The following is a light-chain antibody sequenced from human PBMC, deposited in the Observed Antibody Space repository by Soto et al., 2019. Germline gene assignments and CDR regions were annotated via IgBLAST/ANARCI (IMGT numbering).Light chain of an antibody. CDR3: SSYISSITHVV. J-gene: IGLJ2*01. CDR1: SSDVGGYNF. V-gene: IGLV2-14*01. Sequence: QSALTQPASVSGSPGQSITISCIGTSSDVGGYNFVSWYQQHPGKAPKLMIYDVSNRPSGVSSRFSGSKSGNTASLTISGLQAEDEADYYCSSYISSITHVVFGGGTKLTVL. CDR2: DVS.